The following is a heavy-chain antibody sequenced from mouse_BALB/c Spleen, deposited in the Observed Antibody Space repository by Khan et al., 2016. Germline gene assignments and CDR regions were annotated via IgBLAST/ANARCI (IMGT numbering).Heavy chain of an antibody. CDR2: INSNGGST. CDR3: ARAYRFDVEGYYAMDY. J-gene: IGHJ4*01. Sequence: EVELVESGGGLVQPGGSLKLSCVASGFTFSSYGMSWVRQTPDKRLELVAIINSNGGSTYYPDSVMGRFTISRDNAKNTLNLQMSSLKSEDTAMYYCARAYRFDVEGYYAMDYWGPGTSVTVSS. CDR1: GFTFSSYG. D-gene: IGHD2-14*01. V-gene: IGHV5-6-3*01.